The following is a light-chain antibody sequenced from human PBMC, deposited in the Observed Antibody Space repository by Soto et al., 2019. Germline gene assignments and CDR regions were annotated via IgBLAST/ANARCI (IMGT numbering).Light chain of an antibody. J-gene: IGKJ1*01. Sequence: DIQMTQTPSTLSASVGDRVTITCRASQSISKWLAWHQQKPGKAPKLLIYDASSLQAGVPSRFSGSGSGTEFTLTISSLQPDDFATYYCQQYYSYSPWPFGQGTKVDIK. CDR1: QSISKW. CDR3: QQYYSYSPWP. CDR2: DAS. V-gene: IGKV1-5*01.